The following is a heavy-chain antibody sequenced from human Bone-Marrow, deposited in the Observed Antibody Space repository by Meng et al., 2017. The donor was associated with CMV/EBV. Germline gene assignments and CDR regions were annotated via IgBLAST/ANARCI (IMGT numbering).Heavy chain of an antibody. CDR3: AKDRCSTTSCYSDV. CDR2: IWYDRSNK. J-gene: IGHJ6*02. CDR1: GFTFSTYG. Sequence: GESLKISCEASGFTFSTYGMHWVRQAPGKGLEWVAVIWYDRSNKYYADSVKGRFTISRDNSKNTLYLQMNSLRAEDTAVYYCAKDRCSTTSCYSDVWGQGTTVTVSS. D-gene: IGHD2-2*01. V-gene: IGHV3-33*06.